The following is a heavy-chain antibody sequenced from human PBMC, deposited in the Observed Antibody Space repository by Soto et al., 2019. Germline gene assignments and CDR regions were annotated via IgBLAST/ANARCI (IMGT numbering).Heavy chain of an antibody. CDR2: IYYSGST. CDR1: GGSISSGVYY. D-gene: IGHD3-22*01. V-gene: IGHV4-31*03. CDR3: ASQTYYYDSSGYYGAFDI. Sequence: PSETLSLTCTVSGGSISSGVYYWSWIRHHPGKGLEWIGYIYYSGSTYYNPSLKSRVTISVDTSKNQFSLKLSSVTAADTAVYYCASQTYYYDSSGYYGAFDIWGQGTMVTVSS. J-gene: IGHJ3*02.